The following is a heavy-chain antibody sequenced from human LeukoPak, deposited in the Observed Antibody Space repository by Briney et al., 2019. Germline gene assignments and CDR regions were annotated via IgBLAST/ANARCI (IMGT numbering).Heavy chain of an antibody. D-gene: IGHD3-22*01. CDR1: GYTFTSYY. CDR2: INPSGGST. CDR3: AGKRTYDSSGYYYFDY. J-gene: IGHJ4*02. V-gene: IGHV1-46*01. Sequence: GASVKVSCKASGYTFTSYYMHWVRQAPGQGLEWMGTINPSGGSTSYAQKFQGRVTMTRDTSTSTVYMELSSLRSEGTAVYYCAGKRTYDSSGYYYFDYWGQGTLVTVSS.